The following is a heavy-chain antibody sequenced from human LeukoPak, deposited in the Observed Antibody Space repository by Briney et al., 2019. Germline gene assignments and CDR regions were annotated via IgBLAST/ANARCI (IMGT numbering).Heavy chain of an antibody. CDR2: ISSSGSTI. CDR3: ALGYGDYGGAFDI. V-gene: IGHV3-48*03. Sequence: HAGGSLRLSCAASGFTFSSYEMNWVRQAPGKGLEWVSYISSSGSTIYYADSVKGRFTISRDNAKNSLYLQMNSLRAEDTAVYYCALGYGDYGGAFDIWGQGTMVTVSS. D-gene: IGHD4-17*01. CDR1: GFTFSSYE. J-gene: IGHJ3*02.